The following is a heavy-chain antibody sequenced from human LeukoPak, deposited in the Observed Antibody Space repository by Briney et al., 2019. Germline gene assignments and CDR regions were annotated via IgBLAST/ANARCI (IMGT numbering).Heavy chain of an antibody. CDR2: MNPNSDNT. CDR3: ARGLLGRVVPAAINYYYYYYMDV. V-gene: IGHV1-8*01. D-gene: IGHD2-2*01. CDR1: GYTFTSYD. Sequence: ASVKVSCKASGYTFTSYDINWVRQATGQGLERMGWMNPNSDNTGYAQKFQGRVTMTRNTSISTAYMELSSLRSEDTAVYYCARGLLGRVVPAAINYYYYYYMDVWGKGTTVTVSS. J-gene: IGHJ6*03.